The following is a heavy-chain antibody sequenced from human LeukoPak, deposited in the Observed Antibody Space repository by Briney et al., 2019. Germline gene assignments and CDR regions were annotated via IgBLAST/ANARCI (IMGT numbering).Heavy chain of an antibody. CDR2: IYHSGST. Sequence: SQTLSLTCAVSGGSISSGGYSWSWIRQPPGKGLEWIGYIYHSGSTYYNPPLKSRVTISVDTSKNQFSLKLSSVTAADTAVYYCAREYYDSSGYYRTFDYWGQGTLVTVSS. D-gene: IGHD3-22*01. CDR1: GGSISSGGYS. V-gene: IGHV4-30-2*01. CDR3: AREYYDSSGYYRTFDY. J-gene: IGHJ4*02.